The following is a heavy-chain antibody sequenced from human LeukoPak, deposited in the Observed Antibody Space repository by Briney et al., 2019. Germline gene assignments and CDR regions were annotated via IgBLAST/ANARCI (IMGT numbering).Heavy chain of an antibody. CDR3: AREGPMFDAGSYSKSLGY. D-gene: IGHD3-10*01. J-gene: IGHJ4*02. V-gene: IGHV4-38-2*02. CDR1: GYSINNNYY. Sequence: SETLSLTCTVSGYSINNNYYWDWIRQPPGKGLDWSASIHRSGKTYYNPALKSRVTISVDTSKNQFSLKLTSVTAADTAVYYCAREGPMFDAGSYSKSLGYWGRGILVTVSS. CDR2: IHRSGKT.